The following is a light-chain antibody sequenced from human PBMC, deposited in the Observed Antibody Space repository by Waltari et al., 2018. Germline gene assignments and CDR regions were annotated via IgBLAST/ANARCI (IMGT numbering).Light chain of an antibody. CDR1: QSFLQSNGNKY. J-gene: IGKJ2*02. CDR3: MRTLHACT. CDR2: LGS. Sequence: DFGVTQSPLYLSVTPGETGSISWRSSQSFLQSNGNKYLDWYLQKPGQSPKLLIYLGSDRASRDRDRCSGSGSGTDFTLRIRGVEAVDVEFCYCMRTLHACTFGQGTKLEIK. V-gene: IGKV2-28*01.